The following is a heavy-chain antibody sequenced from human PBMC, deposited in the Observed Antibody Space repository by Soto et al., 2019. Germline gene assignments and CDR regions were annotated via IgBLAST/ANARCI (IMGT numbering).Heavy chain of an antibody. CDR3: ARPNSIVATRRYYFDY. D-gene: IGHD5-12*01. J-gene: IGHJ4*02. Sequence: QVQLVESGGGVVQPGRSLRLSCAASGFTFSSYGMHWVRQAPGKGLEWVAVIWYDGSNKYYADSVKGRFTISRDNSKNTLYLQMNSRRAEDTAVYYCARPNSIVATRRYYFDYWGQGTLVTVSS. CDR1: GFTFSSYG. CDR2: IWYDGSNK. V-gene: IGHV3-33*01.